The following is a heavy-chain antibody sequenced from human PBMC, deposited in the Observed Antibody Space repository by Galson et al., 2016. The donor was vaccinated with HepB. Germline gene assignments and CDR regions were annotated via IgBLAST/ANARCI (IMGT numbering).Heavy chain of an antibody. CDR3: AKDRRQWLDSDIDY. CDR2: IWYDGSNK. D-gene: IGHD6-19*01. CDR1: GFTFSSYG. Sequence: SLRLSCAASGFTFSSYGMHWVRQAPGKGLEWVAVIWYDGSNKYYADAVKGRFTISRDNSKNTLYLQMNSLRAEDTAIYYCAKDRRQWLDSDIDYWGQGTLVTVSS. J-gene: IGHJ4*02. V-gene: IGHV3-33*06.